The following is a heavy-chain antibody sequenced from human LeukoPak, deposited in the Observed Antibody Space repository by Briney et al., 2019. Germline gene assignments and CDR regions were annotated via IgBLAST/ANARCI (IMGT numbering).Heavy chain of an antibody. D-gene: IGHD3-10*01. J-gene: IGHJ6*02. CDR1: GGSISSSSYY. Sequence: SETLSLTCTVSGGSISSSSYYWGWIRQPPGKWLEWIGSIYYSGSTYYNPSLKSRVTISVDTSKNQFSLKLSSVTAADTAVYYCARHMGYYGSGSYPYYYYYGMDVWGQGTTVTVSS. V-gene: IGHV4-39*01. CDR3: ARHMGYYGSGSYPYYYYYGMDV. CDR2: IYYSGST.